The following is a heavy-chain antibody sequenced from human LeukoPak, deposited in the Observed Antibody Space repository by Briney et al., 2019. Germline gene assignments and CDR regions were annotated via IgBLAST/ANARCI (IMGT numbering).Heavy chain of an antibody. D-gene: IGHD5-24*01. CDR2: INNDESHT. CDR3: AKAAVITGGLYYFDY. V-gene: IGHV3-74*01. Sequence: GGSLRLSCAASGFTFSSYWMHWVRQAPGKGLVWVSRINNDESHTTYADSVKGRFTISRDNAKNTLYLQMNSLRVEDTAVYYCAKAAVITGGLYYFDYWGQGTLVTVSS. CDR1: GFTFSSYW. J-gene: IGHJ4*02.